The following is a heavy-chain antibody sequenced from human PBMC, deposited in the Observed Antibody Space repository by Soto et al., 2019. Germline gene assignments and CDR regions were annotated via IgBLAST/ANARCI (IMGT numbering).Heavy chain of an antibody. CDR1: GFTFSGSA. V-gene: IGHV3-73*01. Sequence: GGSLRLSCAASGFTFSGSAMHWVRQASGKGLEWVGRIRSKANSYATAYAASVKGRFTISRDDSKNTAYLQMNSLKTEDTAVYYCTRPRTGIVGGDDAFDIWGQGTMVTVSS. CDR2: IRSKANSYAT. D-gene: IGHD1-26*01. J-gene: IGHJ3*02. CDR3: TRPRTGIVGGDDAFDI.